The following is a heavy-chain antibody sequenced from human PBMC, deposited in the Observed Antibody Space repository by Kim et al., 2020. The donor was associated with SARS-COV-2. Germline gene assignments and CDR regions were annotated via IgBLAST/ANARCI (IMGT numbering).Heavy chain of an antibody. CDR2: ISWNSGSI. V-gene: IGHV3-9*01. Sequence: GGSLRLSCAASGFTFDDYAMHWVRQAPGKGLEWVSGISWNSGSIGYADSVKGRFTISRDNAKNSLYLQMNSLRAEDTALYYCAKESPGGYGMDVWGQGTT. CDR1: GFTFDDYA. CDR3: AKESPGGYGMDV. J-gene: IGHJ6*02. D-gene: IGHD3-16*01.